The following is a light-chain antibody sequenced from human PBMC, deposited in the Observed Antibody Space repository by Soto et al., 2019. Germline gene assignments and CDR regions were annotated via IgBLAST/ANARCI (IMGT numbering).Light chain of an antibody. V-gene: IGKV3-11*01. CDR2: DAS. J-gene: IGKJ5*01. Sequence: EIVLTQSPATLSLSPGERATLSCRASQSVSSYLAWYQQKPGQAPRLLIYDASNRATGIPARFSGSGSGTDFTLTISSLEPEDFAVYYCQQRSNWHTFAQGTVLEIK. CDR1: QSVSSY. CDR3: QQRSNWHT.